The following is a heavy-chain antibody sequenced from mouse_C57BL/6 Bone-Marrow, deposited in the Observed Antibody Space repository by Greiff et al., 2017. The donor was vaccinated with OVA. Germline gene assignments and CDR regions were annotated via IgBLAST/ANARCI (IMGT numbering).Heavy chain of an antibody. Sequence: EVKLMESGGGLVQPGGSLSLSCAASGFTFTDYYMSWVRQPPGKALEWLGFIRNKANGYTTEYSASVKGRFTISRDNSQSILYLQMNALRAEDSATYDCARWRDGYYFYYFDYWGQGTTLTVSS. CDR3: ARWRDGYYFYYFDY. CDR2: IRNKANGYTT. D-gene: IGHD2-3*01. J-gene: IGHJ2*01. V-gene: IGHV7-3*01. CDR1: GFTFTDYY.